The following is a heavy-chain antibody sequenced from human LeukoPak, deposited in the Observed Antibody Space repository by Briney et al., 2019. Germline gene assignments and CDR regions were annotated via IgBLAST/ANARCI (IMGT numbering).Heavy chain of an antibody. V-gene: IGHV3-21*01. CDR2: ISSSSSYI. Sequence: GGSLRLSCAASGFTFSSYSMNWVRQAPGKGLEWASSISSSSSYIYYADSVKGRFTISRDNAKNSLYLQMNSLRAEDTAVYYCARDLSLKVARTGASDYWGQGTLVTVSS. CDR1: GFTFSSYS. CDR3: ARDLSLKVARTGASDY. J-gene: IGHJ4*02. D-gene: IGHD5-12*01.